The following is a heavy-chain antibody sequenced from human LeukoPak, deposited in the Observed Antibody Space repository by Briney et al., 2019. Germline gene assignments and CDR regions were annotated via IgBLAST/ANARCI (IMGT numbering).Heavy chain of an antibody. CDR3: AGDLISGSGSLGY. D-gene: IGHD3-10*01. J-gene: IGHJ4*02. CDR1: GFTFSSYW. CDR2: INTNGSPT. Sequence: GGSLRLSCAASGFTFSSYWMHWVRQAPGKGLVCVARINTNGSPTQYADSVKGRFTISRDNAKTTLYLQMNSLRDEDTAVYYCAGDLISGSGSLGYWGQGTLVTVSS. V-gene: IGHV3-74*01.